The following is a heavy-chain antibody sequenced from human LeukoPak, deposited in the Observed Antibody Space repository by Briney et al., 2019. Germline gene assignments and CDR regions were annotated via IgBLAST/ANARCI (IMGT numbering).Heavy chain of an antibody. V-gene: IGHV3-21*01. J-gene: IGHJ3*02. CDR1: GFTFSSYS. CDR2: ISSSSYI. Sequence: GGSLGLSCAASGFTFSSYSMNWVRQAPGKGLEWVSSISSSSYIYYADSVKGRFTISRGNAKNSLYLQMNSLRAEDTAVYYCARYITVTTDAFDIWGQGTMVTVPS. CDR3: ARYITVTTDAFDI. D-gene: IGHD4-17*01.